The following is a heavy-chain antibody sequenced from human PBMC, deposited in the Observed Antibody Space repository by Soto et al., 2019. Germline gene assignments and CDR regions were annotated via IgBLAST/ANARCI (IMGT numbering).Heavy chain of an antibody. CDR1: GFTFSSYC. V-gene: IGHV3-21*01. D-gene: IGHD1-26*01. J-gene: IGHJ4*02. Sequence: PWGSLTLSCSASGFTFSSYCMHCVRQAPGKGLEWVSSISSSSKYIYYTDSVKGRFTISRDNAKNSLYLQMNGLRAEDTALYYCARDPDAEYSGNYHTPRSLDSWGQGTQVTVSS. CDR2: ISSSSKYI. CDR3: ARDPDAEYSGNYHTPRSLDS.